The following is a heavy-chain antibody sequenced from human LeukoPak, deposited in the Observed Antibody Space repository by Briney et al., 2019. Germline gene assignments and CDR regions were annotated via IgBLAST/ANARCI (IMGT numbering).Heavy chain of an antibody. J-gene: IGHJ4*02. CDR2: FDPEDGET. CDR1: GYTLTELP. CDR3: ATGWDYSTSSVLFDF. D-gene: IGHD6-6*01. V-gene: IGHV1-24*01. Sequence: ASVKVSCKVSGYTLTELPMHWVRQAPGKGLEWMGGFDPEDGETIYAQKFQGRVTMTEDTSTDTANMELNSLRSEDTAVYYCATGWDYSTSSVLFDFWGQGTLVTVSS.